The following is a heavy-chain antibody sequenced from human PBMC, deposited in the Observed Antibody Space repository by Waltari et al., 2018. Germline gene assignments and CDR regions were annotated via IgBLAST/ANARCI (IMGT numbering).Heavy chain of an antibody. D-gene: IGHD3-10*01. V-gene: IGHV3-15*01. Sequence: EVQLVESGGGLVRPGGSLRLSCAVSGFTFSSAWLNWVRQGPGKGLEWVGRIRSKVDGGTADYAAPVKGRFTMSRDDSENTVYLQMNSLKIEDTGVYYCKGNHGSASSPDYWGQGTLVTVSS. CDR2: IRSKVDGGTA. J-gene: IGHJ4*02. CDR3: KGNHGSASSPDY. CDR1: GFTFSSAW.